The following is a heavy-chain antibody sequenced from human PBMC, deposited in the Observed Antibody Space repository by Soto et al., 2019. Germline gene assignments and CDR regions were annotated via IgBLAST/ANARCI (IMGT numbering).Heavy chain of an antibody. CDR2: VSPYDGYT. J-gene: IGHJ4*02. CDR1: GYTFSSYG. D-gene: IGHD3-9*01. CDR3: ARGYYDILTGYFDY. V-gene: IGHV1-18*01. Sequence: GASVKVSCKASGYTFSSYGINWVRQAPGQGLEWLGWVSPYDGYTNYAQILQGRVTMTTDTSTSTAYMELRSLRSDDTAVYYCARGYYDILTGYFDYWGQGTLVTVSS.